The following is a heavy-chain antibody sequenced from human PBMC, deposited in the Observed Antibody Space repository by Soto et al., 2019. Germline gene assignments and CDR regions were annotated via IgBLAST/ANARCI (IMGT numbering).Heavy chain of an antibody. V-gene: IGHV5-10-1*01. CDR2: IDPSKSYS. Sequence: PGESLKISCSGSGYSFISYWISWVRQMPGQGLEWMGKIDPSKSYSNYSPSFQGHVTISADKSISTAYLQWSSLKTSDTAMYYCARHYSDSSAAEYWGQGTLVTVSS. J-gene: IGHJ4*02. D-gene: IGHD6-6*01. CDR1: GYSFISYW. CDR3: ARHYSDSSAAEY.